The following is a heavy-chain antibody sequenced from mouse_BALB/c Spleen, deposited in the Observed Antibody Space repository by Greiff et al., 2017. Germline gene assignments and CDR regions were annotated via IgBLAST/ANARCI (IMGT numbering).Heavy chain of an antibody. J-gene: IGHJ3*01. Sequence: VQLQQPGAELVRPGASVKLSCKASGYTFTSYCINWVKQRPGQGLEWIGNIYPSDSYTNYNQKFKDKATLTVDKSSSTAYMQLSSPTSEDSAVYYCTRAGSSPRFAYWGQGTLVTVSA. CDR3: TRAGSSPRFAY. V-gene: IGHV1-69*02. D-gene: IGHD1-1*01. CDR2: IYPSDSYT. CDR1: GYTFTSYC.